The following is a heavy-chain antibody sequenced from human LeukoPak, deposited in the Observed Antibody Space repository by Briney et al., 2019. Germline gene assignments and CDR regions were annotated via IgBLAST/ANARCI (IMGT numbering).Heavy chain of an antibody. CDR3: ARDTAGNDY. J-gene: IGHJ4*02. CDR2: IKTDGSSA. D-gene: IGHD1-1*01. Sequence: GGSLRLSCAASGFSFSSYWMHWVRQAPGKGLVWVSRIKTDGSSATYADSVKGRFTISRDNVKNTLYMEMNSLRAEDTAVYYCARDTAGNDYWGQGTLVTVSS. V-gene: IGHV3-74*01. CDR1: GFSFSSYW.